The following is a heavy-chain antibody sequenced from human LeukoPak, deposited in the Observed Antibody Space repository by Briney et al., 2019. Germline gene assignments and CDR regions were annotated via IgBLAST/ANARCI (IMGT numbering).Heavy chain of an antibody. V-gene: IGHV3-7*02. CDR1: GFTFSSFW. Sequence: GGSLRLSCAASGFTFSSFWMNWVRQAPGKGLEWVANIKHDGSEKYYVDSVKGRFTISRDNAKNSLYLQMNSLRDEDTAVYYCARGDCSSTSCYFLHWGQGTLVTVSS. CDR2: IKHDGSEK. D-gene: IGHD2-2*01. J-gene: IGHJ4*02. CDR3: ARGDCSSTSCYFLH.